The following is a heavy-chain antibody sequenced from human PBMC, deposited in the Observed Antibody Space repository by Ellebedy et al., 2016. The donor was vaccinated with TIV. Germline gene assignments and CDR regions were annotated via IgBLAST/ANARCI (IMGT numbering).Heavy chain of an antibody. Sequence: AASVKVSCKASGYTFTNYGISWVRQAPGQRLQWMGWISARNGNTNYAQKLQGRVTMTTDTSTSTAYIELRSLRSDDTAVYYCARDLYGGFDIAVVATATHWFDSWGQGTLVTVSS. D-gene: IGHD2-15*01. V-gene: IGHV1-18*01. CDR3: ARDLYGGFDIAVVATATHWFDS. CDR2: ISARNGNT. J-gene: IGHJ5*01. CDR1: GYTFTNYG.